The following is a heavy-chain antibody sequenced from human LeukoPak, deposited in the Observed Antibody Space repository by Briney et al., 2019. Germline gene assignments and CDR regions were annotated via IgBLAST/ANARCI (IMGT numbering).Heavy chain of an antibody. J-gene: IGHJ4*02. CDR2: INPNSGGT. V-gene: IGHV1-2*02. CDR1: GYTFTGYY. CDR3: ASWGLWELDTETSDY. D-gene: IGHD1-26*01. Sequence: GASVKVSCKASGYTFTGYYMHWVRQAPGQGLEWMGWINPNSGGTNYAQKFQGRVTMTRDTSISTAYMELSRLRSDDTAVYYCASWGLWELDTETSDYWGQGTLVTVSS.